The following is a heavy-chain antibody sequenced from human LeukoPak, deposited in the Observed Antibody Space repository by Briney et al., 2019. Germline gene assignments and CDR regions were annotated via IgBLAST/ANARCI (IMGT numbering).Heavy chain of an antibody. CDR3: ARGTGDSCKD. D-gene: IGHD3-22*01. J-gene: IGHJ4*02. V-gene: IGHV6-1*01. CDR1: GDSVSSNSVT. CDR2: TYYRSKWRN. Sequence: SQTLSLTCAISGDSVSSNSVTWNWIRHSPSRGLEWLGRTYYRSKWRNDYAVSVKSRITISPDTSKNQFSLQLNSVTPEDTAVYYCARGTGDSCKDWGLGTLVTVSS.